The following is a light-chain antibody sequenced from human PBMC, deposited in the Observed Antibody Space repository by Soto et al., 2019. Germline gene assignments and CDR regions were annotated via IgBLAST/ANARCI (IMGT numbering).Light chain of an antibody. V-gene: IGLV2-14*03. CDR3: SSYTSTTTRV. CDR1: SSDVGGYNY. CDR2: EVS. Sequence: QSVLTQPASVSGSPGQSITISCTGTSSDVGGYNYVSWYQQHPGKGPKLMICEVSNRPSGVSNRFSGSKSGNTATLTISGLQAEDEADYYCSSYTSTTTRVFGTGTKVTVL. J-gene: IGLJ1*01.